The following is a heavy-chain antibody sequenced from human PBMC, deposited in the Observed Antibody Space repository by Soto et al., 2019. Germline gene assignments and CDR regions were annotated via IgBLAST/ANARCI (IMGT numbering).Heavy chain of an antibody. CDR2: ISYDGSNK. CDR1: GFTFSSYG. V-gene: IGHV3-30*18. J-gene: IGHJ4*02. Sequence: GGSLRLSCAASGFTFSSYGMHWVRQAPGKGLEWVAVISYDGSNKYYADSVKGRFTISRDNSKNTLYLQMNSLRAEGTAVYYCAKDGPHFDYWGQGTLVTVS. CDR3: AKDGPHFDY.